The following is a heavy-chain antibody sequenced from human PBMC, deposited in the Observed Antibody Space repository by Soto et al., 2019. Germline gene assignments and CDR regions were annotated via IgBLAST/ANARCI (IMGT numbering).Heavy chain of an antibody. V-gene: IGHV1-24*01. J-gene: IGHJ3*02. CDR2: VDPQAWET. D-gene: IGHD3-22*01. CDR3: ATSLLKGSSGYSNDAFEM. CDR1: GYTLTELS. Sequence: ASVKVSCKVSGYTLTELSMHWVRQAPGKGLEWNRRVDPQAWETIEAQEFQGRVTTTGDTSTDTAYMDMSSQRSEDTAMYYSATSLLKGSSGYSNDAFEMWVQGTRGTVSS.